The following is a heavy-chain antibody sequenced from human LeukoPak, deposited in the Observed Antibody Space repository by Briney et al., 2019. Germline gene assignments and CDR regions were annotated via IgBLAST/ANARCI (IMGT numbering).Heavy chain of an antibody. D-gene: IGHD3-22*01. Sequence: PGGSLRLSCAASGFTFSSYWMSWVRQAPGKGLEWVANIKQDGSEKYYVDSVKGRFTISRDNAKNSLYPQMNSLRAEDTAVYYCARDGRWINYYDGSSPVWGQGTLVTVSS. CDR2: IKQDGSEK. CDR3: ARDGRWINYYDGSSPV. V-gene: IGHV3-7*01. J-gene: IGHJ4*02. CDR1: GFTFSSYW.